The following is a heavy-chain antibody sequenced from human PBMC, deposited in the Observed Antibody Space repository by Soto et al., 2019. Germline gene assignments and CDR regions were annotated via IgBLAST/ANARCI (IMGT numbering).Heavy chain of an antibody. CDR1: GGSTMISSYY. CDR2: MYYSGST. Sequence: QLQLQESGPRLMKPSETLSLTCDVSGGSTMISSYYCAWIRQPPGKGLEWIGSMYYSGSTYYNPSVNSRVTMSVDTSKNQFSLRLNSVTAADTAVYYCARLTIVGATPYYFDYWGQGILVTVSS. D-gene: IGHD1-26*01. J-gene: IGHJ4*02. V-gene: IGHV4-39*01. CDR3: ARLTIVGATPYYFDY.